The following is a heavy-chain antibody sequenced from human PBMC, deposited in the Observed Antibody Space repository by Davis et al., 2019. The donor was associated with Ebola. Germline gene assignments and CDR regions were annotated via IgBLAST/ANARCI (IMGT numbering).Heavy chain of an antibody. CDR1: GFTFSSYS. D-gene: IGHD6-19*01. Sequence: GGSLRLSCAASGFTFSSYSMNWVRQAPGKGLEWVSYISSSSSTIYYADSVKGRFTISRDNAKNSLYLQMNSLRDEDTAVYYCARASRGAVAGPLYYYYGMDVWGKGTTVTVSS. V-gene: IGHV3-48*02. CDR3: ARASRGAVAGPLYYYYGMDV. CDR2: ISSSSSTI. J-gene: IGHJ6*04.